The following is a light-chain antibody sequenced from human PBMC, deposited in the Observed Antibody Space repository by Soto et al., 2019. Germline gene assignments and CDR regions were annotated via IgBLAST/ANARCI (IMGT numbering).Light chain of an antibody. CDR3: LQVNSYPWT. CDR2: FAS. CDR1: QGITNN. J-gene: IGKJ1*01. Sequence: DIQMTQSPSAMSASVGDRVTITWRASQGITNNLAWFQQRPGKVPRRQIYFASTLQSGVQSRFSRSGSGTEFTLTISGLEPEDLATYYFLQVNSYPWTFGQGTNVEIK. V-gene: IGKV1-17*03.